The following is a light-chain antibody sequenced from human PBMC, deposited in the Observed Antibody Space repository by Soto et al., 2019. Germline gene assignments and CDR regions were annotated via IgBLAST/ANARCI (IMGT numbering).Light chain of an antibody. CDR3: LLSYSGARV. V-gene: IGLV7-46*01. J-gene: IGLJ3*02. CDR1: TGAVTSGHY. Sequence: QAVVTQEPSLTVSPGGTVTLTCGSSTGAVTSGHYPYWFQQKPGQAPRTLVYNTSDKHSWAPARFSGSLLGGKAALTLSGAQPEDEAEYYCLLSYSGARVLGGGTKLTVL. CDR2: NTS.